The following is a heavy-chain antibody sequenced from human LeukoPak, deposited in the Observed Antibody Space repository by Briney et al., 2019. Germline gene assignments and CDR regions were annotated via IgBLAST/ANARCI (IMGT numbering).Heavy chain of an antibody. CDR1: GFTFSSYA. CDR2: ISGSGGST. J-gene: IGHJ5*02. CDR3: AKDRVDSSGLGDWFDP. V-gene: IGHV3-23*01. Sequence: GGSLRLSCAASGFTFSSYAMSWVRQAPGKGLEWVSAISGSGGSTYYADSVKGRFTISRDNSKNTLYLQMNSLRAEDTAVYYCAKDRVDSSGLGDWFDPWGQGTLVTVSS. D-gene: IGHD6-19*01.